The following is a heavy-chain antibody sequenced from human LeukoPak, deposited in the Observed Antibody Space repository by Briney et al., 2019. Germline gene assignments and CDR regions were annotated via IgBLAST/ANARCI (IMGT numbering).Heavy chain of an antibody. CDR2: IYTSGST. CDR1: GGSISSYY. V-gene: IGHV4-4*07. D-gene: IGHD3-10*01. Sequence: PSETLPLTCTVSGGSISSYYWSWIRQPAGKGLEWIGRIYTSGSTNYNPSLKSRVTMSVDTSKNQLSLKLSSVTAADTAVYYCAREDITMVRGVKSRYMDVWGKGTTVTVSS. CDR3: AREDITMVRGVKSRYMDV. J-gene: IGHJ6*03.